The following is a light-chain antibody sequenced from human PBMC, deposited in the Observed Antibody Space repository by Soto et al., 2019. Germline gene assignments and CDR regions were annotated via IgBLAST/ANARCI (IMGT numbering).Light chain of an antibody. CDR3: SSYTSSSTRV. CDR1: SSDVGGYNY. V-gene: IGLV2-14*01. CDR2: DVS. Sequence: QSALTQPASVSGSPGQSIPISCTGTSSDVGGYNYVSWCQQHPGKAPKLMIYDVSDRPSGVSKRCSGSKSGNTASLTISVLQAEDEADYYCSSYTSSSTRVFGTGTTLAVL. J-gene: IGLJ1*01.